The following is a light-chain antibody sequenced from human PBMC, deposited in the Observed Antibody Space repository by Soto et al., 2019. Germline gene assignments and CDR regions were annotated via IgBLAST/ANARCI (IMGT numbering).Light chain of an antibody. Sequence: EMVWTQSPGTRSLSPGERATLSCRASQSVSSSYLAWYQQKPGQAPRLLIYGASSRATGIPARFSGSGSGTDFTLTISRLEPEDFAVYYCQQYGSSPLTFGGGTKVEIK. CDR3: QQYGSSPLT. V-gene: IGKV3-20*01. CDR2: GAS. CDR1: QSVSSSY. J-gene: IGKJ4*01.